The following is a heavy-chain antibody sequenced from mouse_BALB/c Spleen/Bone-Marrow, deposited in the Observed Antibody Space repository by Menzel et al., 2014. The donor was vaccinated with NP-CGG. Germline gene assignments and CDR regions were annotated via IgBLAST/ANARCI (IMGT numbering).Heavy chain of an antibody. CDR1: GFSLTSYG. CDR2: IWAGGST. J-gene: IGHJ4*01. V-gene: IGHV2-9*02. Sequence: VQLVESGPGLVAPSQSLSITCTVSGFSLTSYGVHWVRQPPGKGLEWLGVIWAGGSTNYNSALMSRLSISKDNSKSQVFLKMNSLQTGDTAMYYCARGGGYYYAMDYWGQGTSVTVSS. CDR3: ARGGGYYYAMDY.